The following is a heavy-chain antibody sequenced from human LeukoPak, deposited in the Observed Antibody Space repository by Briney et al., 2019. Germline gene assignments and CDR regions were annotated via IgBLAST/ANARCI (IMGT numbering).Heavy chain of an antibody. CDR1: GFTFSNHA. CDR3: AKGPTTVTTAFDY. CDR2: ISASGGST. J-gene: IGHJ4*02. Sequence: GGSLRLSRAASGFTFSNHAMSWVRQAQGKGLEWVSSISASGGSTYYADAVKGRFTISRDNSKNTLYLQMNSLRAEDTAVYYCAKGPTTVTTAFDYWGQGTLVSVSS. D-gene: IGHD4-17*01. V-gene: IGHV3-23*01.